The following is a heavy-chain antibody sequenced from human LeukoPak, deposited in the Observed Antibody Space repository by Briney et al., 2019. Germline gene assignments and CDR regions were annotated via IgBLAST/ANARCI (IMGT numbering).Heavy chain of an antibody. V-gene: IGHV3-21*01. D-gene: IGHD6-19*01. J-gene: IGHJ5*02. CDR1: GFTFSSYS. Sequence: GGSLRLSCAASGFTFSSYSMNWVRQAPGKGLEWVSSISGLTSNIKYADSVKGRFTISRDNAKNSLYLQMNSLRAEDTAVYYCARDLRPIGQWLTGWFDPWGQGTLVTVSS. CDR2: ISGLTSNI. CDR3: ARDLRPIGQWLTGWFDP.